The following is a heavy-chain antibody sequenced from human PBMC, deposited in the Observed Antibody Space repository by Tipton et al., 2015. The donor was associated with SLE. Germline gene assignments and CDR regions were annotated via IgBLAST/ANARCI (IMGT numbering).Heavy chain of an antibody. Sequence: TLSLTCTVSGGSISSYYWSWIQQPPGKGLEWIGFICYSGSTNYNPALKSRVTISVDTSKNRFSLKLSFVTAADTAVYYCARVGGGYSSGWYDYWGQGTLVTVSS. CDR3: ARVGGGYSSGWYDY. CDR1: GGSISSYY. D-gene: IGHD6-19*01. V-gene: IGHV4-59*01. J-gene: IGHJ4*02. CDR2: ICYSGST.